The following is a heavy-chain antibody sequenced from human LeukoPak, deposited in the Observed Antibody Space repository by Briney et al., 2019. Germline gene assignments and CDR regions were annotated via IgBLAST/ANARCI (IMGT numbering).Heavy chain of an antibody. Sequence: GESLKISCKISGYTLTNNWIGWVRQVPGKGLEWMGLIYPGYSDAKYSPSFQGQVTFSVDASISSAYLQLTGLRASATAIYYCVRFALTSSLDHWGQGTLVTVSS. CDR2: IYPGYSDA. D-gene: IGHD6-13*01. V-gene: IGHV5-51*06. CDR3: VRFALTSSLDH. J-gene: IGHJ5*02. CDR1: GYTLTNNW.